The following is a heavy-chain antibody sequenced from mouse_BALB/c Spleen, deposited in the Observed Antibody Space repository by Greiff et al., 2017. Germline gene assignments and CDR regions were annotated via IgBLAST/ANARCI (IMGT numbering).Heavy chain of an antibody. D-gene: IGHD4-1*01. Sequence: QVQLQQSGAELVRPGVSVKICCKGSGYTFTDYAMHWVKQSHAKSLEWIGVISTYYGDASYNQKFKGKATMTVDKSSSTAYMELARLTSEDSAIYYCGNWDGEDCDYWGQGTTLTVSS. V-gene: IGHV1S137*01. CDR1: GYTFTDYA. CDR3: GNWDGEDCDY. J-gene: IGHJ2*01. CDR2: ISTYYGDA.